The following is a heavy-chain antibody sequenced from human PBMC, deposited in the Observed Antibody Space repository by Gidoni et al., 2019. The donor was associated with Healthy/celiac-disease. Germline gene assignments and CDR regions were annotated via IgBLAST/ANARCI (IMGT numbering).Heavy chain of an antibody. CDR3: ARRVGATRGRVGNWYFDL. J-gene: IGHJ2*01. D-gene: IGHD1-26*01. Sequence: QVQLQQWGAGLLKPSETLSLTCAVYGGYFSVYYWSWIRQPPGKGLAWIGEINHSGSTNYNPSLKSRVTISVDTSKNQFSLTLSSVTAADTAVYYCARRVGATRGRVGNWYFDLWGRGTLVTVSS. CDR1: GGYFSVYY. CDR2: INHSGST. V-gene: IGHV4-34*01.